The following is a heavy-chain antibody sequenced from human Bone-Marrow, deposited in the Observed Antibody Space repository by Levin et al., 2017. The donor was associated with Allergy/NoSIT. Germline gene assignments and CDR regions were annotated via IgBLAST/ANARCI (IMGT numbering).Heavy chain of an antibody. V-gene: IGHV1-8*01. D-gene: IGHD5-24*01. CDR1: GYTFTSFD. CDR3: ARVPRLRWQHFFS. Sequence: GESLKISCKASGYTFTSFDMHWVRQAPGQGPEWMGWMNPNSGDTGYAQGFEGRVTLTRNTSMATAYMELDSLNSEDTAVYYCARVPRLRWQHFFSWGQGTPVTVSS. J-gene: IGHJ4*02. CDR2: MNPNSGDT.